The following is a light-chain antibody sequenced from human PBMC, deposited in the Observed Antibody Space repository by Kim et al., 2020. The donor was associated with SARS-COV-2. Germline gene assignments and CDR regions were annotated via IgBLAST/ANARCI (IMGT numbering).Light chain of an antibody. CDR2: DVS. V-gene: IGLV2-11*01. CDR3: CSSAGSFYV. Sequence: QSGTTSFAGNSSDVGTYKCVSWYHQYPGKAPKRMIHDVSSRPSGVPDRFSGSKSGNTASLTISGLQAEDDADYYCCSSAGSFYVFGTGTKVTVL. CDR1: SSDVGTYKC. J-gene: IGLJ1*01.